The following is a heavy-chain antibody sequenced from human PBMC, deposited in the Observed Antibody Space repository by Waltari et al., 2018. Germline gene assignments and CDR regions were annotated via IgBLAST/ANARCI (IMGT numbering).Heavy chain of an antibody. D-gene: IGHD3-3*01. V-gene: IGHV4-39*01. Sequence: QLQLQESGPGLVKPSETLSLTCTVSGGPIRSSSHSWGWIRQPPGKGLEGIGSINYIGNTYNNPSLKSRVTISVDTSKNQFSLKMNSVTATDTAVYYCARRARAGSGVYYFDSWGQGTLVTVSS. CDR2: INYIGNT. J-gene: IGHJ4*02. CDR1: GGPIRSSSHS. CDR3: ARRARAGSGVYYFDS.